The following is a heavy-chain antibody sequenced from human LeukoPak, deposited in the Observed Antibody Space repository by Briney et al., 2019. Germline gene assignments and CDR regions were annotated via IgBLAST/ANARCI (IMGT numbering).Heavy chain of an antibody. Sequence: PSETLSLTCTVSGYSISSGYYWGWIRQPPGKGLEWIGSIYHSGSTYYNPSLKSRVTISVDTSKNQFSLKLSSVTAADTAVYYCARGVWVGYWGQGTLVTVSS. CDR2: IYHSGST. CDR3: ARGVWVGY. V-gene: IGHV4-38-2*02. CDR1: GYSISSGYY. J-gene: IGHJ4*02. D-gene: IGHD6-13*01.